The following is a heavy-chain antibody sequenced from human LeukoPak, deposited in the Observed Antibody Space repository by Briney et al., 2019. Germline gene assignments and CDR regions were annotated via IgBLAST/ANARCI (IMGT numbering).Heavy chain of an antibody. CDR2: IWYDGSNK. J-gene: IGHJ4*02. D-gene: IGHD3-22*01. CDR3: ARDLKSGEYYYDSSGYSTGGY. V-gene: IGHV3-33*08. Sequence: GGSLRLSCAASGFTFSSHGMHWVRQAPGKGLEWVAVIWYDGSNKYYADSVKGRFTISRDNSKNTLYLQMNSLRAEDTAVYYCARDLKSGEYYYDSSGYSTGGYWGQGTLVTVSS. CDR1: GFTFSSHG.